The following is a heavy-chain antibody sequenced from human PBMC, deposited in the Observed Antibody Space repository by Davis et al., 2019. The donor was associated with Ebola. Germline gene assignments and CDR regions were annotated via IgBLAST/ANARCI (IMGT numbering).Heavy chain of an antibody. Sequence: GESLKISCAASGFTFSDYYMSWIRQAPGKGLEWVSYISSSGSTIYYADSVKGRFTISRDNAKNSLYLQMNSLRAEDTAVYYCTRGENDGSGNYVGDYWGQGTLVTVSS. D-gene: IGHD3-10*01. CDR3: TRGENDGSGNYVGDY. CDR2: ISSSGSTI. CDR1: GFTFSDYY. J-gene: IGHJ4*02. V-gene: IGHV3-11*01.